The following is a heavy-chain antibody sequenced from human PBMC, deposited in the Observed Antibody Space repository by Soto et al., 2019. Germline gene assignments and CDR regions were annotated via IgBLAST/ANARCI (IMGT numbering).Heavy chain of an antibody. D-gene: IGHD3-22*01. V-gene: IGHV3-23*01. CDR2: ISTSGDKT. CDR1: GFTFSIYA. J-gene: IGHJ6*02. CDR3: AQPLYAAVVVIYGMDV. Sequence: GGSLRLSCAASGFTFSIYAISWVRQAPGKGLEWLSAISTSGDKTYYADSVEGRFTISRDNSKNTLYLQMNSLRVDDTAVYYCAQPLYAAVVVIYGMDVWCQEPSV.